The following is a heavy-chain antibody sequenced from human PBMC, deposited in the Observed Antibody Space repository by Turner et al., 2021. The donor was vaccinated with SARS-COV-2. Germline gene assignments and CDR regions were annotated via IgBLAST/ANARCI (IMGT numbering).Heavy chain of an antibody. CDR1: GFIFSSYA. Sequence: QVQLVDSGGGVVQPGRSLRLSCAASGFIFSSYAIYWVRQAPGKGLGWVAVISYDGSNKYYADSVKGRFTISRDNSKNTLYLQMNSLRAEDTAVYYCARPSGGSYKDAFDIWGQGTMVTVSS. J-gene: IGHJ3*02. V-gene: IGHV3-30*04. CDR3: ARPSGGSYKDAFDI. D-gene: IGHD1-26*01. CDR2: ISYDGSNK.